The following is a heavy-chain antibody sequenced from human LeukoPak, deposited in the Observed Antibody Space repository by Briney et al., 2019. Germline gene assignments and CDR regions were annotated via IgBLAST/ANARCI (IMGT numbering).Heavy chain of an antibody. CDR1: GYTFTSYG. J-gene: IGHJ4*02. Sequence: ASVKVSCKASGYTFTSYGISWVRQATGQGLEWMGWMNPNSGNTGYAQKFQGRVTMTRNTSISTAYMELSSLRSEDTAVYYCARDRSGYRAIDYWGQGTLVTVSS. D-gene: IGHD3-3*01. V-gene: IGHV1-8*02. CDR2: MNPNSGNT. CDR3: ARDRSGYRAIDY.